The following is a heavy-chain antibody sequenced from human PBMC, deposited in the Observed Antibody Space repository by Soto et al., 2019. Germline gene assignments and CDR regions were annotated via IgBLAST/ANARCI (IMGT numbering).Heavy chain of an antibody. D-gene: IGHD6-13*01. CDR2: IWYDGSNK. CDR3: ARNHGYSSSWYWFDP. J-gene: IGHJ5*02. Sequence: GGSLRLSCAASGFTFSSYGMHWVRQAPGKGLEWVAVIWYDGSNKYYADSVKGRFTISRDNSKNTLYLQMNSLRAEDTAVYYCARNHGYSSSWYWFDPWGQGTLVTVS. V-gene: IGHV3-33*01. CDR1: GFTFSSYG.